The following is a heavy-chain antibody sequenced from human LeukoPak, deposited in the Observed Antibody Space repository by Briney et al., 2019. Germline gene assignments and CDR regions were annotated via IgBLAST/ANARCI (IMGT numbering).Heavy chain of an antibody. CDR1: GDSINDFY. J-gene: IGHJ4*02. CDR2: IYSSGAT. CDR3: ARDPFRSSFDS. D-gene: IGHD6-6*01. V-gene: IGHV4-4*07. Sequence: SETLSLTCTVSGDSINDFYWNWIRQPAGKGLEWIGRIYSSGATHYNPSLKSRVTMSVDTSKTQFSPKLTSVTAADTAVYYCARDPFRSSFDSWGQGTLVTVSS.